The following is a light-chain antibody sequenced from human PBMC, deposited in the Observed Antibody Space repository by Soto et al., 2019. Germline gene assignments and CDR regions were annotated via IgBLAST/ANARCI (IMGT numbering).Light chain of an antibody. CDR2: DTS. Sequence: QAVVTQEPSLTVSTGGSMILTCGSSTGAVTSGHYPYWFQQKPGQAPRTLIYDTSNKQSWTPARFSGSLLWGKADLALSGAQPEDEADYYRLLSYSGVVVIGGGTKLTVL. V-gene: IGLV7-46*01. CDR1: TGAVTSGHY. CDR3: LLSYSGVVV. J-gene: IGLJ2*01.